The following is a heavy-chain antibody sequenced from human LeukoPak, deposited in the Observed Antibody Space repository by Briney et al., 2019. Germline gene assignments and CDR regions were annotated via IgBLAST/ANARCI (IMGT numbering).Heavy chain of an antibody. V-gene: IGHV2-5*02. J-gene: IGHJ4*02. CDR3: AHSGVYYYGWGSYSDY. Sequence: SGPTLVNPTQTLTLTCTFSGFSLSTSGVGVGWIRQPPGKALEWLALIYWDDDKRYSPSLKSRLTITKDTSKNQVVLTMTNMSPVDTPTYYLAHSGVYYYGWGSYSDYWGQGPLVTVSS. D-gene: IGHD3-10*01. CDR2: IYWDDDK. CDR1: GFSLSTSGVG.